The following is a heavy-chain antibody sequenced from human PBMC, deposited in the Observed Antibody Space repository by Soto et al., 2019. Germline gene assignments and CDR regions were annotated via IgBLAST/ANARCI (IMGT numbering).Heavy chain of an antibody. D-gene: IGHD1-1*01. CDR1: GFTFSSYS. V-gene: IGHV3-21*01. CDR2: ISSSSSYI. CDR3: ARVNDGPIDAFHI. J-gene: IGHJ3*02. Sequence: EVQLVESGGGLVKPGGSLRLSCAASGFTFSSYSMNWVRQAPGKGLEWVSSISSSSSYIYYAASVKGRFTISRDNAKNPLYLQMNNLRAEDTPVYYCARVNDGPIDAFHIWGQGTMVTVSS.